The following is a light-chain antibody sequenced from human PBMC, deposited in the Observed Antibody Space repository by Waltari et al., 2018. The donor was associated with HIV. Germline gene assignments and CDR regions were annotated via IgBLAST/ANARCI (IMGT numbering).Light chain of an antibody. CDR3: ASWDDSLNVML. CDR2: SNH. J-gene: IGLJ2*01. V-gene: IGLV1-44*01. Sequence: QSVLTQPPSAPGTPGQRVTLPCSGRSSTLGSNSVSWYQQVPGTAPKLLIYSNHQRPSGVPERYSGSKSGTSASLAIYGLQSEDEADYYCASWDDSLNVMLFGGGTKLTV. CDR1: SSTLGSNS.